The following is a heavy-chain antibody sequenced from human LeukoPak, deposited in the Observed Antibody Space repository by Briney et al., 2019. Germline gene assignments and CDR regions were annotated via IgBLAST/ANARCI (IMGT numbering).Heavy chain of an antibody. V-gene: IGHV4-39*01. CDR3: ARQQPGGPPDY. CDR2: IYYSGST. D-gene: IGHD6-13*01. Sequence: PSETLPLTCTVSGGSISSSTYYWGWIRQPPGKGLEWIGSIYYSGSTYYNPSLKSRVTISVDTSKNQFSLKLSSVTAADTAVYYCARQQPGGPPDYWGQGTLVTVSS. CDR1: GGSISSSTYY. J-gene: IGHJ4*02.